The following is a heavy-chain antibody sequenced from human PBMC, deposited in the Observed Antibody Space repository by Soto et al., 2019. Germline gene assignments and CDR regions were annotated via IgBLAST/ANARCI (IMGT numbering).Heavy chain of an antibody. CDR3: ARDPLEWELLPGDYYYYYGMDV. CDR1: GYTFTSYA. Sequence: ASVKVSCKASGYTFTSYAMYWVRQAPGQRLEWMGWINAGNGNTKYSQKFQGRVTITRDTSASTAYMELSSLRSEDTAVYYCARDPLEWELLPGDYYYYYGMDVWGQGTTVTVSS. J-gene: IGHJ6*02. V-gene: IGHV1-3*01. CDR2: INAGNGNT. D-gene: IGHD1-26*01.